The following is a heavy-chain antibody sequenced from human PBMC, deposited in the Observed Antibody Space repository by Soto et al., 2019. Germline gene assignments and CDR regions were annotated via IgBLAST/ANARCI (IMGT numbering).Heavy chain of an antibody. J-gene: IGHJ4*02. V-gene: IGHV3-21*01. CDR2: ISSSSSYI. CDR1: GFTFSSYS. CDR3: ARDRPDSSGYPDY. D-gene: IGHD3-22*01. Sequence: GGSLRLSCAASGFTFSSYSMNWVRQAPGKGLEWVSSISSSSSYIYYADSVKGRFTISRDNAKNSLYLQMNSLRAEDTAVYYCARDRPDSSGYPDYWGQGTLVTVSS.